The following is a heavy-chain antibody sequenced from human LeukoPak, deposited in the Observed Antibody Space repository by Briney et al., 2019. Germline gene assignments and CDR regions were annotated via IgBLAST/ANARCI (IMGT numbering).Heavy chain of an antibody. D-gene: IGHD1-14*01. V-gene: IGHV3-13*01. CDR2: IGIAGNT. CDR1: GFTFDDYA. J-gene: IGHJ4*01. CDR3: VRGSPVGFDY. Sequence: PGGSLRLSCAASGFTFDDYAMHWVRQAPGKGLEWVSSIGIAGNTYYIGSVRGRFTISRENAKNSLYLQMNNLRAGDTAVYHCVRGSPVGFDYWGHGTLVTVSS.